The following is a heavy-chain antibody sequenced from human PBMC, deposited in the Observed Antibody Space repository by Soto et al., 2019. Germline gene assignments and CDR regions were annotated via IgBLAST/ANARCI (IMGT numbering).Heavy chain of an antibody. D-gene: IGHD3-10*01. Sequence: GGSLRLSCAVSGFTFSSYAMSWVRQPPGKGLEWVSALSGSGDSTYYADSVKGRFTISRDNSKNTLYLQMNSLRAEDTAVYYCAKDPRYGSGIYPEGYFDYWGQGTLVTVSS. CDR1: GFTFSSYA. CDR3: AKDPRYGSGIYPEGYFDY. V-gene: IGHV3-23*01. CDR2: LSGSGDST. J-gene: IGHJ4*01.